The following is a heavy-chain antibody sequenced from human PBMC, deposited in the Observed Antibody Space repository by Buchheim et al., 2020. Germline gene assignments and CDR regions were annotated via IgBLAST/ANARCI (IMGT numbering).Heavy chain of an antibody. CDR2: ISYDGSNE. CDR3: ARVGYSRHYCYGMDV. J-gene: IGHJ6*02. CDR1: GFTYSSYG. V-gene: IGHV3-33*01. D-gene: IGHD6-13*01. Sequence: QVQLVESGGGVVQPGRSLRLSCAASGFTYSSYGMHWVRQAPGRGLEWVAGISYDGSNENYGDSVKGRFTVSRDNSKNTLYLQMNSLRAEDTAVYYCARVGYSRHYCYGMDVWGQGTT.